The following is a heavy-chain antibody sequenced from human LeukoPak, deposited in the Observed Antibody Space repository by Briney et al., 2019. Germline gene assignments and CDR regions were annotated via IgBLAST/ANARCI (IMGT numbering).Heavy chain of an antibody. Sequence: SETLSLTCAVYGGSFSGHYWTWIRQTPGKGLEWIGEMNPSGSTSYNPSLKSRVTISVDTSKNQFSLKLSSVTAADTADCARGPGYNYGYLLDYWGQGTLVTVSS. CDR1: GGSFSGHY. J-gene: IGHJ4*02. CDR3: ARGPGYNYGYLLDY. D-gene: IGHD5-18*01. CDR2: MNPSGST. V-gene: IGHV4-34*01.